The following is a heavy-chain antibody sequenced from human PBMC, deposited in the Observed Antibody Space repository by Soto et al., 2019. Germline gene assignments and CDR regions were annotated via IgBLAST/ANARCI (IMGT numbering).Heavy chain of an antibody. Sequence: GGSLRLSCAASGFTFSSYSMNWVRQAPGKGLEWVSSISSSSSYIYYADSVKGRFTISRDNAKNSLYLQMNSLRAEDTAVYYCARDLTGIAAAGTVLDYWGQGTLVTVSS. CDR3: ARDLTGIAAAGTVLDY. V-gene: IGHV3-21*01. CDR2: ISSSSSYI. D-gene: IGHD6-13*01. J-gene: IGHJ4*02. CDR1: GFTFSSYS.